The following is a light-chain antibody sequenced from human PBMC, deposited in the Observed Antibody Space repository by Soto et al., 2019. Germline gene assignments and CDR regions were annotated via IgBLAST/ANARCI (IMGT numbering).Light chain of an antibody. CDR1: SSDIGGYNY. Sequence: QSVLTQPASVSGSPGQSITISCTGTSSDIGGYNYVSWYQQHPGKAPKLMIYEVSNRPSGVSTRFSGSKSGNTASLTISGLQAEDEADYYCSSYTSSSNVFGTGTKVTV. CDR2: EVS. J-gene: IGLJ1*01. V-gene: IGLV2-14*01. CDR3: SSYTSSSNV.